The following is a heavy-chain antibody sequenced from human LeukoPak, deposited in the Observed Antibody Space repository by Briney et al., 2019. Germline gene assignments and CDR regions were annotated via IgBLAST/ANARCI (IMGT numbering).Heavy chain of an antibody. J-gene: IGHJ5*02. CDR2: FDPEDGET. V-gene: IGHV1-24*01. CDR1: GYTLTELS. D-gene: IGHD5-18*01. CDR3: ARDQGDTAMVTVSSWFDP. Sequence: ASVKVSCKVSGYTLTELSMHWVRQAPGKGLEWMGGFDPEDGETIYAQKFQGRVTMTEDTSTDTAYMELSSLRSEDTAVYYCARDQGDTAMVTVSSWFDPWGQGTLVTVSS.